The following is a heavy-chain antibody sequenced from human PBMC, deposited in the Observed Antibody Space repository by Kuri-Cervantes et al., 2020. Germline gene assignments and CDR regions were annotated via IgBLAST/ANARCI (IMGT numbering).Heavy chain of an antibody. CDR1: GGTSSSYA. D-gene: IGHD3-22*01. CDR2: IIPIFGTA. Sequence: SVKVSCKASGGTSSSYAISWVRQAPGQGLEWMGGIIPIFGTANYAQKFQGRVTITADESTSTAYMELSSLRSEDTAVYYCARGSTISRDYYDSSGRPFDYWGQGTLVTVSS. CDR3: ARGSTISRDYYDSSGRPFDY. J-gene: IGHJ4*02. V-gene: IGHV1-69*13.